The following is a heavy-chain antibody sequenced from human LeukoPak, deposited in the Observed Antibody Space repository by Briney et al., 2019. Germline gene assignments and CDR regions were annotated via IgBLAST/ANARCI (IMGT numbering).Heavy chain of an antibody. J-gene: IGHJ4*02. CDR1: GFTFRDFS. D-gene: IGHD2/OR15-2a*01. CDR2: VSGDGGVT. Sequence: GGSLRLSCAASGFTFRDFSMHWVRQAPGKGLEWVSLVSGDGGVTHYADSVKGRFTISRDNSKNSLYLQMSSLRVEDTAFCYCAKGNNSLSFNFDYWGQGTLVTVSS. V-gene: IGHV3-43*02. CDR3: AKGNNSLSFNFDY.